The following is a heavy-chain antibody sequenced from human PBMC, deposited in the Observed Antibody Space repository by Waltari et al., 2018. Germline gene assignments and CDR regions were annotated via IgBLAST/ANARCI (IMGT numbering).Heavy chain of an antibody. CDR2: IYSSGAV. D-gene: IGHD1-7*01. CDR1: GEHISADVSRWTD. J-gene: IGHJ1*01. V-gene: IGHV4-61*02. Sequence: QVQLQESGPGLVKPTHPLSLTCTLSGEHISADVSRWTDWTWIRQSAGKGLEWIGHIYSSGAVDYNPSLRSRVTISLDTPKSHFTLKLTSVTAADTAVYYCANRGVGNYFKYFRLWSPGTLVTVSS. CDR3: ANRGVGNYFKYFRL.